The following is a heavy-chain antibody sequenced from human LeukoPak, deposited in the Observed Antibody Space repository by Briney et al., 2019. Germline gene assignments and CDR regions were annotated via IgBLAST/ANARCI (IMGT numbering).Heavy chain of an antibody. CDR3: ARDGDSYGYYYYYYMDV. V-gene: IGHV1-2*06. J-gene: IGHJ6*03. CDR1: GYTFTGYY. Sequence: ASVKVSCKASGYTFTGYYMHWVRQAPGQGFEWMGRINPNSGGTNYAQKFQGRVTMTRDTSISTAYMELSRLRSDDTAVYYCARDGDSYGYYYYYYMDVWGKGTTVTVSS. CDR2: INPNSGGT. D-gene: IGHD5-18*01.